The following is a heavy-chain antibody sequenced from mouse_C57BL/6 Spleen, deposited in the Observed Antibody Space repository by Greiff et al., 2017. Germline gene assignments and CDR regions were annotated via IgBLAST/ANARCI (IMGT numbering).Heavy chain of an antibody. D-gene: IGHD1-1*01. J-gene: IGHJ1*03. CDR2: ISDGGSYT. CDR3: ARDNYYGSRWYFDV. CDR1: GFTFSSYA. V-gene: IGHV5-4*01. Sequence: EVQLVESGGGLVKPGGSLKLSCAASGFTFSSYAMSWVRQTPEKRLEWVATISDGGSYTYYPDNVKGRFTISRDNAKNNLYLQMSHLKSEDTAMYYCARDNYYGSRWYFDVWGTGTTVTVSS.